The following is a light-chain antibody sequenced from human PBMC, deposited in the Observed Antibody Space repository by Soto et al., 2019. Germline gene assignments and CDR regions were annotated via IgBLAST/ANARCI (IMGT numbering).Light chain of an antibody. CDR1: QSVSSSY. Sequence: EIVLTQSPGTLSLSPGERATLSCRASQSVSSSYLAWYQQKPGQAPRLLIYGASRRATGIPDRFSGSGSGTDFTLAISRLEPEDFAVYYCQQSGSLYTFGQGTKLEIK. CDR2: GAS. V-gene: IGKV3-20*01. J-gene: IGKJ2*01. CDR3: QQSGSLYT.